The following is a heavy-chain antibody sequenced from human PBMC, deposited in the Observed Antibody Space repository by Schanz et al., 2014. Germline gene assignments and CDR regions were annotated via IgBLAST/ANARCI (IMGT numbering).Heavy chain of an antibody. Sequence: LESGGTLVQPGGSLRLSCAGSELTLSTHAMTWVRQAPGKGLEWVSTVTTGGGTFYAATVKDRFTVSGDNSKNMLFLQMNSLRGEETAVYYCAKNWKDDQKVGRPGWSDGMDVWGQGTTVTVSS. J-gene: IGHJ6*02. CDR2: VTTGGGT. CDR3: AKNWKDDQKVGRPGWSDGMDV. CDR1: ELTLSTHA. V-gene: IGHV3-23*01. D-gene: IGHD3-3*01.